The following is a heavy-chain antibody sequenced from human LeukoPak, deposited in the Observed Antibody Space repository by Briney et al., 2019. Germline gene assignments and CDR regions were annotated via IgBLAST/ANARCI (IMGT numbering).Heavy chain of an antibody. V-gene: IGHV3-53*03. CDR2: IYSGGAT. CDR3: AGHPGYHNNFDY. CDR1: GFTVSSNY. Sequence: PGGSLRLSCAASGFTVSSNYMGWVRQPPGKGLEWVSLIYSGGATYYADSVRGRFTISRDNAKNSLYLQMNSLRAEDTAVYYCAGHPGYHNNFDYWGQGTLVTVSS. J-gene: IGHJ4*02. D-gene: IGHD5-12*01.